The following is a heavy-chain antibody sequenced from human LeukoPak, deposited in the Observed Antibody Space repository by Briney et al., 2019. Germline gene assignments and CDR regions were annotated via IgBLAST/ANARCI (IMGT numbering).Heavy chain of an antibody. V-gene: IGHV4-59*01. CDR3: ARVRLVRGVIDYYYMDV. J-gene: IGHJ6*03. CDR1: GGSISSYY. D-gene: IGHD3-10*01. CDR2: IYYSGST. Sequence: SETLSLTCTVSGGSISSYYWSWIRQPPGKGLEWIGYIYYSGSTNYNPSLKSRVTISVDTSKNQFSLKLSSVTATDTAVYYCARVRLVRGVIDYYYMDVWGKGTTVAVS.